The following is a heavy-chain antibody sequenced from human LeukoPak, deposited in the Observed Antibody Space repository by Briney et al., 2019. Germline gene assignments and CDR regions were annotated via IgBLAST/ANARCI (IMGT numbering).Heavy chain of an antibody. J-gene: IGHJ4*02. CDR2: ISGSGGGT. CDR3: ARMTMVRGVPYYFDY. D-gene: IGHD3-10*01. CDR1: GFTFSSYA. Sequence: PGGSLRLSCAASGFTFSSYAMSWVRQAPGKGLEWVSAISGSGGGTYYADSVKGRFTISRDNSKNTLYLQMNSLRAEDTAVYYCARMTMVRGVPYYFDYWGQGTLVTVSS. V-gene: IGHV3-23*01.